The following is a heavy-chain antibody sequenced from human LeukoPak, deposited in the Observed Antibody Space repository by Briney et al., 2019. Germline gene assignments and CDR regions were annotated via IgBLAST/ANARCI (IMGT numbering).Heavy chain of an antibody. CDR2: IIPIFGTA. V-gene: IGHV1-69*06. J-gene: IGHJ4*02. CDR3: AREKEGLLSFDY. D-gene: IGHD3-10*01. CDR1: GGSFSSYA. Sequence: SVKVSCKASGGSFSSYAISWVRQAPGQGIEWMGGIIPIFGTANYAQKFQGRVTITADKSTSTAYMELSSLRSEDTAVYYCAREKEGLLSFDYWGQGTLVTVSS.